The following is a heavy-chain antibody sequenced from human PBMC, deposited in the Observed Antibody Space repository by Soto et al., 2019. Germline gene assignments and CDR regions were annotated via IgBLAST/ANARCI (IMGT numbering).Heavy chain of an antibody. V-gene: IGHV1-69*06. J-gene: IGHJ3*02. Sequence: QVQLEQSGAEVKKPGSSVKVSCKASGGTLSDHGVAWLRQAPGQGLEWMGGTIPVFNTAKYAQKFQGRVTVTADKFTNIAYMELSSLISEDTAFYFCARGVYGSGNYYTGPSAFDIWGQGTMVSVSS. CDR2: TIPVFNTA. CDR3: ARGVYGSGNYYTGPSAFDI. CDR1: GGTLSDHG. D-gene: IGHD3-10*01.